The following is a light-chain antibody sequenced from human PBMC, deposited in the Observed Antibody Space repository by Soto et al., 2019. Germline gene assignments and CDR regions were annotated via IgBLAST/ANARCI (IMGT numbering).Light chain of an antibody. V-gene: IGKV3-20*01. Sequence: EIVLTQSPGTLSLSPGERATLSCRASQSLSNSYLAWYQQKPGQAPRLLIYSTSSRATGIPDRFSGSGSGADFTLTISRLEPEDLAVYHCHHYGSSFPTFGQGTKVEIK. J-gene: IGKJ1*01. CDR3: HHYGSSFPT. CDR2: STS. CDR1: QSLSNSY.